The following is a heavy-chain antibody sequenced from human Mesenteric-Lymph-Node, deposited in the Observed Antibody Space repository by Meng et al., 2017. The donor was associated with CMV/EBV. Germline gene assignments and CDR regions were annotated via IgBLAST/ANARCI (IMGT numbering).Heavy chain of an antibody. V-gene: IGHV3-48*04. CDR1: GFTFSSYS. D-gene: IGHD5-24*01. CDR3: ASSPRWLSDY. J-gene: IGHJ4*02. Sequence: GESLKISCAASGFTFSSYSMNWVRQAPGKGLEWVSSISSSGSTIYYADSVKGRFTISRDNAKNSLYLQMNSLRAEDTAVYYCASSPRWLSDYWGQGTLVTVSS. CDR2: ISSSGSTI.